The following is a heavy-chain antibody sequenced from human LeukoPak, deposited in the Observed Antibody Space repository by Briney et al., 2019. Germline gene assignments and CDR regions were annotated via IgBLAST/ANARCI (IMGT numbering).Heavy chain of an antibody. CDR3: AREAYYYDSSGYPHPLDY. CDR2: INSDGSST. Sequence: QAGGSLRLPCAASGFTFSSYAMSWVRQAPGKGLVWVSRINSDGSSTSYADSVKGRFTISRDNAKNTLYLQMNSLRAEDTAVYYCAREAYYYDSSGYPHPLDYWGQGTLVTVSS. J-gene: IGHJ4*02. D-gene: IGHD3-22*01. CDR1: GFTFSSYA. V-gene: IGHV3-74*01.